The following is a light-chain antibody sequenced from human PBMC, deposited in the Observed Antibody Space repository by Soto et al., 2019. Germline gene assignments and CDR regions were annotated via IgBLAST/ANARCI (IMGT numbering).Light chain of an antibody. CDR2: DAS. J-gene: IGKJ4*01. Sequence: EIVLTQSPATLSLSPGERATLSCRATESVSTYLAWYQQKPGRAPRLLIYDASKRATGIPARFSGSGSGTGFTLTISSLEPEDFAVYYCQQRSKWPITFGGGTKVDI. CDR3: QQRSKWPIT. V-gene: IGKV3-11*01. CDR1: ESVSTY.